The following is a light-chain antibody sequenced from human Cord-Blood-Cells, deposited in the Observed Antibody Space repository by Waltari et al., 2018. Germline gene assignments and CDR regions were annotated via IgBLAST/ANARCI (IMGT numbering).Light chain of an antibody. CDR2: DVS. V-gene: IGLV2-14*03. CDR3: SSYTSSSTRV. CDR1: SSDVGGYNY. Sequence: QSALTQPASVSGSPGQPIPIPCTGTSSDVGGYNYASWYQHHPGKAPKLMIYDVSNRPSGVSNRFSGSKSGNTASLTISGLQAEDEADYYCSSYTSSSTRVFGGGTKLTVL. J-gene: IGLJ3*02.